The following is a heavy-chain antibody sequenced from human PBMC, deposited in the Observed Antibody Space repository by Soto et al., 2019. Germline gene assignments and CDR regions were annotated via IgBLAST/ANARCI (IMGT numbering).Heavy chain of an antibody. Sequence: GGSLRLSCAASGCTFSNYGMHWVRQAPGKGLEWVAVISYDGSNKYYADSVKGRFTISRDNSKNTLYLQMNSLRAEDTAVYYCARSNDYGDYVPQVGYYYYGMDVWGQGTTVTVSS. D-gene: IGHD4-17*01. CDR2: ISYDGSNK. J-gene: IGHJ6*02. CDR1: GCTFSNYG. V-gene: IGHV3-30*03. CDR3: ARSNDYGDYVPQVGYYYYGMDV.